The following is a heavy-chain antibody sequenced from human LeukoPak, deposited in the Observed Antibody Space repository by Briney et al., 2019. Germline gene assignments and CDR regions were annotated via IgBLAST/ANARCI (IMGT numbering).Heavy chain of an antibody. Sequence: SETLSLTCTVSGGSISSYYWSWIRQPPGKGLEWIGYIYYSGGTNYNPSLKSRVTISVDTSKNQFSLKLSSVTAADTAVYYCARHIYYYGSGSRYFDLWGRGTLVTVSS. J-gene: IGHJ2*01. CDR1: GGSISSYY. D-gene: IGHD3-10*01. V-gene: IGHV4-59*08. CDR3: ARHIYYYGSGSRYFDL. CDR2: IYYSGGT.